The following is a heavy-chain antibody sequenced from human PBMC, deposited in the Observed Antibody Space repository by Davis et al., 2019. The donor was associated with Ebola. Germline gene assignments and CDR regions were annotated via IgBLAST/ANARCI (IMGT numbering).Heavy chain of an antibody. D-gene: IGHD6-6*01. CDR1: GFTFSRYG. J-gene: IGHJ4*01. Sequence: GESLKISCTASGFTFSRYGMHWVRQAPGKGLEWVAGISYDGSDEDYVDSLKGRFTISRDNSKDTLFLQIDSLRPDDTAVYYCARDFFEYSSSSFSDYWGHGTLVTVSS. CDR3: ARDFFEYSSSSFSDY. CDR2: ISYDGSDE. V-gene: IGHV3-30*03.